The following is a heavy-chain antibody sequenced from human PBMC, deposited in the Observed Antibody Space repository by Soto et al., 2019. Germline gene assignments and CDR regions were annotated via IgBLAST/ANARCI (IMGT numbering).Heavy chain of an antibody. CDR2: VDPSDSYT. D-gene: IGHD6-6*01. CDR3: VRPYSISLKNWFDP. CDR1: GYTFTNYW. V-gene: IGHV5-10-1*01. Sequence: GESLKISCKASGYTFTNYWITWVRQVPGKGLEWVGRVDPSDSYTNYNPSFGGHVTISADKSISTAYLRWTSLRASDTAMYHCVRPYSISLKNWFDPWGQGTLVTVSS. J-gene: IGHJ5*02.